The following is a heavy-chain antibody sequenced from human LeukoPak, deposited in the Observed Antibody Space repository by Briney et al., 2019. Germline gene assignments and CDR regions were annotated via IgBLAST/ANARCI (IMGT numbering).Heavy chain of an antibody. J-gene: IGHJ6*03. Sequence: ASVKVSCKASGYTFTSYYIHWVRQAPGQGLEWMGIINPSGGSTNYAQKFQGRVTMTRDTSTSTVYMELSSLRSDDTAVYYCARGPRITLVRGGQWYFYTDVWGKGTTVTVSS. CDR2: INPSGGST. D-gene: IGHD3-10*01. CDR3: ARGPRITLVRGGQWYFYTDV. V-gene: IGHV1-46*01. CDR1: GYTFTSYY.